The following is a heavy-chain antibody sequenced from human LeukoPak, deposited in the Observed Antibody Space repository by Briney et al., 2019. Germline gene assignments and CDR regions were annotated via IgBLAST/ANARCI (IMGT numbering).Heavy chain of an antibody. V-gene: IGHV3-7*03. J-gene: IGHJ4*02. CDR1: GFMFSSNW. CDR3: AKEGRSLQTY. CDR2: IKEDGTET. Sequence: GGSLRLSCAASGFMFSSNWMSWVRLAPGKGLEWVANIKEDGTETYYVDSVKGQFTISRDNAKNSLYLQMNSLRVEDTAVYYCAKEGRSLQTYWGQGTLVTVSS. D-gene: IGHD5-24*01.